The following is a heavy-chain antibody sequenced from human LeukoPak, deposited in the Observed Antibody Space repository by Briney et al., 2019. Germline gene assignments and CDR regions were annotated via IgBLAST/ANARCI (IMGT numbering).Heavy chain of an antibody. J-gene: IGHJ5*02. D-gene: IGHD3-9*01. CDR2: INSDGSST. Sequence: PGGSLRLSCAASGFTFSSYWMHWVRQAPGKGLVWVSRINSDGSSTSYADSVKGRFTISRDNAKNTLYLQMNSLRAEDTAVYYCARGDILTGYPANWFDPWGQGTLVTVSS. V-gene: IGHV3-74*01. CDR1: GFTFSSYW. CDR3: ARGDILTGYPANWFDP.